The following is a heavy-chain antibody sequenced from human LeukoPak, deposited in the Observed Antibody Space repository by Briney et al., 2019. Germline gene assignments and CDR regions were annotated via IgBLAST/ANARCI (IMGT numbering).Heavy chain of an antibody. CDR3: ATLRTDDTYYYGSGSYHRGYFDY. CDR1: GFTFSSYW. D-gene: IGHD3-10*01. Sequence: GGSLRLSCAASGFTFSSYWMSWVRQAPGKGLEWVSAISGSGGSTYYADSVKGRFTISRDNSKNTLYLQMNSLRAEDTAVYYCATLRTDDTYYYGSGSYHRGYFDYWGQGTLVTVSS. J-gene: IGHJ4*02. V-gene: IGHV3-23*01. CDR2: ISGSGGST.